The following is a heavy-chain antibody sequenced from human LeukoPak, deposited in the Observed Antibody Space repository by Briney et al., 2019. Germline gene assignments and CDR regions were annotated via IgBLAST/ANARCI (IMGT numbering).Heavy chain of an antibody. CDR1: GYTFTSYD. CDR2: MNPNSGNT. Sequence: ASVKVSCKASGYTFTSYDINWVRQATGQGLEWMGWMNPNSGNTGYAQKFQGRVTMTRNTSISTAYMELSSLRSEDTAVYYCARSLSSGWPYYYYGMDVWGQGTTVTVSS. CDR3: ARSLSSGWPYYYYGMDV. D-gene: IGHD6-19*01. J-gene: IGHJ6*02. V-gene: IGHV1-8*01.